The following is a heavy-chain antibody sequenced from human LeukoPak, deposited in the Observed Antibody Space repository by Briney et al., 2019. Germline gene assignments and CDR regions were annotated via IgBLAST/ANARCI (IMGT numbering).Heavy chain of an antibody. CDR2: ISSSSNTV. Sequence: GGSLRLSCAASGFTFSSYDMNWVRQAPGKGLEWVSKISSSSNTVYYADSVKGRFTISRDNAKKSLYLQMNSLRAEDTAVYYCARELTVRGVQDAFDFWGQGTKVTVSS. J-gene: IGHJ3*01. CDR1: GFTFSSYD. V-gene: IGHV3-48*01. D-gene: IGHD3-10*01. CDR3: ARELTVRGVQDAFDF.